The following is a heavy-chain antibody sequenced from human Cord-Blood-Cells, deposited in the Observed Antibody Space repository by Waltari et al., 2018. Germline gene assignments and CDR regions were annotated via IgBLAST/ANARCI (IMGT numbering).Heavy chain of an antibody. V-gene: IGHV1-69*01. CDR2: IIPIFGTA. J-gene: IGHJ3*02. D-gene: IGHD6-6*01. Sequence: QVQLVQSGAEVEKPGASVTVSCKASGGTFSSYAICWVRQATGQGREWMGGIIPIFGTANYAQKFQCRVTITADESTSTAYMELSSLRSEDTAVYYCARGAISSSLAMQAFDIWGQGTMVTVSS. CDR1: GGTFSSYA. CDR3: ARGAISSSLAMQAFDI.